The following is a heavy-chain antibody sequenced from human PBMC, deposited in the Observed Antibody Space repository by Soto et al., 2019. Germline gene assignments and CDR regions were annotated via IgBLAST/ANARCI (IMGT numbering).Heavy chain of an antibody. CDR1: VYSFTSYV. CDR3: ATLRLRSRRGG. J-gene: IGHJ4*02. Sequence: XESLKISGQCSVYSFTSYVISLVSQVPGKGLEWMGRIDPSDSYTNYSPSFQGHVTISADKSISTAYLQWSSLKASDPAMYYCATLRLRSRRGGWGQGTLVTVSS. V-gene: IGHV5-10-1*01. CDR2: IDPSDSYT. D-gene: IGHD2-21*01.